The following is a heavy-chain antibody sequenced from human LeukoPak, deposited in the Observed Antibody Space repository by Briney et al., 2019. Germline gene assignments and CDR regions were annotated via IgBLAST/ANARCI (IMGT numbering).Heavy chain of an antibody. CDR1: GLTFSNYA. Sequence: GGSLRLSCAASGLTFSNYAMIWVRQAPGKGLGWVSVISVSGGSTYYADSVKGRFTISRDNSKNTLYLQMNSLRAEDTAVYYCYIPYYDTSAYKGYWGQGTLVTVSS. V-gene: IGHV3-23*01. CDR3: YIPYYDTSAYKGY. J-gene: IGHJ4*02. D-gene: IGHD3-22*01. CDR2: ISVSGGST.